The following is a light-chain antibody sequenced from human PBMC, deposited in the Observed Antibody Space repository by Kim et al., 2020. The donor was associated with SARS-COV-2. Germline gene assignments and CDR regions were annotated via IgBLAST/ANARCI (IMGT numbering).Light chain of an antibody. V-gene: IGKV1-27*01. CDR2: AAS. J-gene: IGKJ3*01. CDR1: QDISTY. CDR3: QKYNNAPFA. Sequence: ASVGNRVTITCRASQDISTYLAWFQQRAGKVPKLLIYAASALQSGVPARFSGSGSGTDFTLTITSLQPEDVATYYCQKYNNAPFAFGPGTKVDIK.